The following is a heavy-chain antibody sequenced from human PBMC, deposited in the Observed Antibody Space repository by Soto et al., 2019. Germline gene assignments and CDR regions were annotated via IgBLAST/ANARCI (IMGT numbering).Heavy chain of an antibody. CDR1: GYTFSTYG. CDR3: AGVKVPAGILGAVDL. CDR2: INPFTGDT. J-gene: IGHJ3*01. Sequence: QVQLVQSGAEMKKPGASVKVSCKASGYTFSTYGITWVRQAPGQGLDWMGWINPFTGDTNSAARFQHRGTMTSDTGTRAAYMALLGLRPAAPAVYYSAGVKVPAGILGAVDLWGQGTLGTVSS. D-gene: IGHD2-2*02. V-gene: IGHV1-18*01.